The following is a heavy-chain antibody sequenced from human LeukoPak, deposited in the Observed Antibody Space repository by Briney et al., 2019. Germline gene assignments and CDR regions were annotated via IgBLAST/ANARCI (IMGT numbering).Heavy chain of an antibody. Sequence: YWSWIRQHPGKGLEWMGLIYPGDSDTRYSPSFQGQVTISADKSISTAYLQWSSLKASDTAMYYCARPRMDSGYDSSFDYWGQGTLVTVSS. CDR3: ARPRMDSGYDSSFDY. D-gene: IGHD5-12*01. V-gene: IGHV5-51*01. CDR2: IYPGDSDT. J-gene: IGHJ4*02. CDR1: YW.